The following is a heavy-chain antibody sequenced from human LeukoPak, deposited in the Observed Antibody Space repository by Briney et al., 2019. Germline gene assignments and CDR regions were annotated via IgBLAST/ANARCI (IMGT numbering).Heavy chain of an antibody. CDR3: ARAAPGIFASY. V-gene: IGHV1-18*01. CDR2: ISAYNGNT. D-gene: IGHD6-13*01. CDR1: GGTFSSYG. Sequence: GASVKVSCKASGGTFSSYGISWVRQAPGQGLEWMGWISAYNGNTNYAQKLQGRVTMTTDTSTSTAYMELRSLRSDDTAVYYCARAAPGIFASYWGQGTLVTVSS. J-gene: IGHJ4*02.